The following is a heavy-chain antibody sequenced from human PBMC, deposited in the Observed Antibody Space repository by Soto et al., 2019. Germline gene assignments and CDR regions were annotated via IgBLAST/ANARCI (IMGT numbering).Heavy chain of an antibody. V-gene: IGHV1-18*01. J-gene: IGHJ4*02. CDR1: GYTFTNYG. D-gene: IGHD6-19*01. Sequence: ASVKVSCKASGYTFTNYGIRWVRQAPGQGLEWMGWISAYNGNINYAQKLQGRVTMTTDTSTSTAYMELRSLRSDDTAMYYCARAVAVPADFDYWGPGTLVTVSS. CDR3: ARAVAVPADFDY. CDR2: ISAYNGNI.